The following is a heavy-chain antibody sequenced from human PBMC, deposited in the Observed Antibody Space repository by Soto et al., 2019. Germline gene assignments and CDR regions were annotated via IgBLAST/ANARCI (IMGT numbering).Heavy chain of an antibody. V-gene: IGHV1-18*04. CDR1: GYTFTSSG. CDR3: ARDRGYCSSTIFYTCDYYYYGMYV. Sequence: GSSVKVSCKASGYTFTSSGISWGRQAPGQELEWMGWISAYNGNTNYAQKLQGRVTMTTDTSTSTAYTELRSLRSDDTAVYYCARDRGYCSSTIFYTCDYYYYGMYVRAQGTTVPVS. J-gene: IGHJ6*02. CDR2: ISAYNGNT. D-gene: IGHD2-2*02.